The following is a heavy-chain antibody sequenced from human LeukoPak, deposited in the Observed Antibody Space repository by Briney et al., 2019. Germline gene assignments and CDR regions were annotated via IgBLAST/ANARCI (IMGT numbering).Heavy chain of an antibody. Sequence: PSETLSLTCTVSGGSISSYYWNWIRQPPGKGLEWIGYIYYTGNTNYNPSLKSRVTISVDTSKKHFSLKLSSVTAADTAVYYCARLFDYDGNRRRPLDIWGQGTMVTVSS. V-gene: IGHV4-59*08. D-gene: IGHD4-23*01. CDR3: ARLFDYDGNRRRPLDI. CDR2: IYYTGNT. J-gene: IGHJ3*02. CDR1: GGSISSYY.